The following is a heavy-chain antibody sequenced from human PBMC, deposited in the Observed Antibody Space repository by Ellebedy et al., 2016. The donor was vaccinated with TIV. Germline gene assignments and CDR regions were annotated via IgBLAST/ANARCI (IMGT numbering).Heavy chain of an antibody. Sequence: GESLKISCAASGFSFSTLWMSWVRQAPGKGLEWVGNINQDGGEKNYVDSVKGRFTMSRDNAKNSLYLQMNSVRAEDTAVYYCARENWTNDYWGQGTLVTVSS. D-gene: IGHD1/OR15-1a*01. CDR3: ARENWTNDY. CDR2: INQDGGEK. CDR1: GFSFSTLW. J-gene: IGHJ4*02. V-gene: IGHV3-7*04.